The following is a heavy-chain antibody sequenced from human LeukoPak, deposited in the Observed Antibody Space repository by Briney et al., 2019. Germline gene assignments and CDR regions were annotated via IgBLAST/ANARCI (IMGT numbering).Heavy chain of an antibody. CDR1: GYTFTGYY. Sequence: ASVKVSCKASGYTFTGYYMHWVRQAPGQGLEWMGWINPNSGGTNYAQKFQGRVTMTRDTSISTAYMELSRLTSDDTAVYYCARGGVSIAARPDDYWGQGTLATVSS. CDR3: ARGGVSIAARPDDY. J-gene: IGHJ4*02. D-gene: IGHD6-6*01. CDR2: INPNSGGT. V-gene: IGHV1-2*02.